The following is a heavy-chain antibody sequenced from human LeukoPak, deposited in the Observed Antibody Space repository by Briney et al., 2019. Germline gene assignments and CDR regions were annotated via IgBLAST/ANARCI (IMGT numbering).Heavy chain of an antibody. Sequence: GGSLRLSCAASGFTFSSYWMTWVRQAPGKGLEWVANMNQDGSIKYYVDSVKGQFTISRDNAKNSLFLQMNSLRVEDTALYYCARDDNPHYGDYHLFGYWGQGTLVTVSS. CDR2: MNQDGSIK. CDR3: ARDDNPHYGDYHLFGY. CDR1: GFTFSSYW. V-gene: IGHV3-7*05. J-gene: IGHJ4*02. D-gene: IGHD4-17*01.